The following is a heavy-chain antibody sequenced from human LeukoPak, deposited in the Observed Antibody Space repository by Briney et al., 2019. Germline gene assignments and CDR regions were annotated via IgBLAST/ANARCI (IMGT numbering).Heavy chain of an antibody. D-gene: IGHD3-10*01. J-gene: IGHJ4*02. Sequence: GGSLRLSCAASGFSFSSYWMHWVRQVPGKGLVWVSRINSDGSSTIYADSVKGRFTISRDNAKNTLYLQTNSLRAEDTAVYYCARGRGSGSSDYWGQGTLVTVSS. CDR2: INSDGSST. CDR1: GFSFSSYW. CDR3: ARGRGSGSSDY. V-gene: IGHV3-74*01.